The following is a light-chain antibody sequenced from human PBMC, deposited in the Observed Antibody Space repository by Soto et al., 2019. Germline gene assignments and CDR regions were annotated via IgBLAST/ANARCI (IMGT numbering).Light chain of an antibody. J-gene: IGLJ2*01. V-gene: IGLV2-11*01. CDR1: ISDVGGYNY. CDR2: DVS. Sequence: QSALTQPRSVSGSPGQSVTISFTVTISDVGGYNYVSWYQQHPGKAPKLMIYDVSKRPSGVPDRFSGSKSGNTASLTISGLQAEDEADYYCCSYAGSYNVVFGGGTKLTVL. CDR3: CSYAGSYNVV.